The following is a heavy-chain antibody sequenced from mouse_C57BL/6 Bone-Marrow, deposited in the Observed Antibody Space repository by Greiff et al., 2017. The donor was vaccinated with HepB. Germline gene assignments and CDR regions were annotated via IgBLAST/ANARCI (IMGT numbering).Heavy chain of an antibody. J-gene: IGHJ2*01. D-gene: IGHD2-1*01. CDR1: GFTFSNYW. CDR3: TDYGNGCYFDY. CDR2: IRLKSDNYAT. V-gene: IGHV6-3*01. Sequence: EVKVEESGGGLVQPGGSMKLSCVASGFTFSNYWLNWVRQSPEKGLEWVAQIRLKSDNYATHYAEYVKGRFTISSDDSKSSVYLQMNNLRAEDTGYYYCTDYGNGCYFDYWGQGTTLTVSS.